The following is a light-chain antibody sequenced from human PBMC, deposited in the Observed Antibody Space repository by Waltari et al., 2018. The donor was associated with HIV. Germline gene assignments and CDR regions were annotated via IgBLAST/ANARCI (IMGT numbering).Light chain of an antibody. J-gene: IGLJ3*02. CDR2: YDS. V-gene: IGLV3-21*04. Sequence: SYVLTQPTSVSVAPGKTASITCEAANIGSKGVHWYQQKPGQAPILVIYYDSDRPSGIPERFPCSNSGNTATLTISWVEAGDEADYYCQVWHISTDHWVFGAVTKLTVV. CDR1: NIGSKG. CDR3: QVWHISTDHWV.